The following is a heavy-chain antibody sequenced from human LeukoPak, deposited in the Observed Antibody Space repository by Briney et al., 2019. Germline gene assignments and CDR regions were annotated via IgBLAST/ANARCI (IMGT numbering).Heavy chain of an antibody. CDR1: GGSISSYY. J-gene: IGHJ5*02. Sequence: SETLSLTCTVSGGSISSYYWSWIRQPPGKGLEWIGYIYYSGSTNYNPSLKSRVTISVDTSKNQFSLKLSSVTAADTAVYYCARSGVHDWFDPWSQGTLVTVSS. V-gene: IGHV4-59*12. D-gene: IGHD1-1*01. CDR3: ARSGVHDWFDP. CDR2: IYYSGST.